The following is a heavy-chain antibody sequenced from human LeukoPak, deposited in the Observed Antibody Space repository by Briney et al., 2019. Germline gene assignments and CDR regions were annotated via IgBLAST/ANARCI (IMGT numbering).Heavy chain of an antibody. CDR2: ISSSSSYI. CDR3: ARDLRPYDSSGCQGY. V-gene: IGHV3-21*01. Sequence: GGSLRLSCAASGFTFSSYSMNWVRQAPGKGLEWVSSISSSSSYIYYADSVKGRFTISRDNAKNSLYLQMNSLRAEDTAVYYCARDLRPYDSSGCQGYWGQGTLVTVSS. D-gene: IGHD3-22*01. J-gene: IGHJ4*02. CDR1: GFTFSSYS.